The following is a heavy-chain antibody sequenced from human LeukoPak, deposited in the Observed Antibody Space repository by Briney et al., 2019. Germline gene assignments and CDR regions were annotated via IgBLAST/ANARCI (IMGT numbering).Heavy chain of an antibody. V-gene: IGHV3-23*01. D-gene: IGHD2-15*01. CDR2: ISGSGGST. CDR1: GFTFSSYA. Sequence: PGGSLRLSCAASGFTFSSYAMSWVRQAPGKGLEWVSAISGSGGSTYYADSVKGRFTISRDNSRNTVYLQMKSLSAEDTAVYYCAKGVHVAAVGNYSDSWGQGTLVTVSS. J-gene: IGHJ4*02. CDR3: AKGVHVAAVGNYSDS.